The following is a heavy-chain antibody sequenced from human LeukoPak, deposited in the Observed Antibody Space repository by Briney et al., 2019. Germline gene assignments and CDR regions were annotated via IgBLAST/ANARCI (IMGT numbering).Heavy chain of an antibody. CDR3: ARTHRLHDILTGYYPHYYYYMDV. D-gene: IGHD3-9*01. CDR2: IYTSGST. V-gene: IGHV4-61*02. CDR1: GGSISSGSYY. J-gene: IGHJ6*03. Sequence: SQTLSLTCTVSGGSISSGSYYWSWIRQPAGKGLEWIGRIYTSGSTNYNPSLESRVTISVDTSKNQFSLKLSSVTAADTAVYYCARTHRLHDILTGYYPHYYYYMDVRGKGTTVTVSS.